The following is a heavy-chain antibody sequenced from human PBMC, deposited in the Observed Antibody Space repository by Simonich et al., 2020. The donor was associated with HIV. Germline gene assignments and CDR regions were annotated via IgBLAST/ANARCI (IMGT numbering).Heavy chain of an antibody. CDR1: GFTFSSYS. CDR3: ARDGRKGSSTSCSDY. Sequence: EVQLVESGGGLVKPGGSLRLSCAASGFTFSSYSMNWVRQAPGKGLEWVSSISSSSSYIYYADSVKGRFTISRDNAKNSLYLKMNSLRADDTAVYYCARDGRKGSSTSCSDYWGQGTLVTVSS. V-gene: IGHV3-21*01. D-gene: IGHD2-2*01. CDR2: ISSSSSYI. J-gene: IGHJ4*02.